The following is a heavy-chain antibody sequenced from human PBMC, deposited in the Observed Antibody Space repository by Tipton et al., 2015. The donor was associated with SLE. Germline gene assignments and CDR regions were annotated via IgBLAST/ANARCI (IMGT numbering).Heavy chain of an antibody. Sequence: TLSLTCAVYGGSLSGYYWSWIRQPPGKGLEWIGEINHSGSTNYNPSLKSRVTISVDTSKNQFSLKLSSVTAADTAVYYCARGRGVAAIFDYWGQGTLVTVSS. V-gene: IGHV4-34*01. CDR2: INHSGST. CDR3: ARGRGVAAIFDY. D-gene: IGHD6-19*01. CDR1: GGSLSGYY. J-gene: IGHJ4*02.